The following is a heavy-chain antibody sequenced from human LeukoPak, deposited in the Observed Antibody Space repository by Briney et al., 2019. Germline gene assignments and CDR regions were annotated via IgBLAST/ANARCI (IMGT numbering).Heavy chain of an antibody. J-gene: IGHJ4*02. Sequence: ASVKVSCKTSGYTFTTYAISWVRQAPGQGLEWMGGIIPIFGTANYAQKLQGRVTMTTDTSTSTAYMELRSLRSDDTAVYYCARDGGGLYYYDSSGYDQPFDYWGQGTLVTVSS. D-gene: IGHD3-22*01. CDR1: GYTFTTYA. CDR2: IIPIFGTA. CDR3: ARDGGGLYYYDSSGYDQPFDY. V-gene: IGHV1-69*05.